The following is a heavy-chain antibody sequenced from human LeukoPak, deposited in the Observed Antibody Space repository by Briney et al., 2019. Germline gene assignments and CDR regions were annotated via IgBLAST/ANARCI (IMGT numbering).Heavy chain of an antibody. Sequence: SETLSLTCAVYGGSFSGYYWSWIRQPPGKGLEWIGEINHSGSTNYNPSLKSRVTISVDTSKNQFSLKLSSVTAADTAVYYCARASVYDYVWGSYRNYYYYYGVDVWGQGTTVTVSS. CDR2: INHSGST. J-gene: IGHJ6*02. CDR1: GGSFSGYY. D-gene: IGHD3-16*02. CDR3: ARASVYDYVWGSYRNYYYYYGVDV. V-gene: IGHV4-34*01.